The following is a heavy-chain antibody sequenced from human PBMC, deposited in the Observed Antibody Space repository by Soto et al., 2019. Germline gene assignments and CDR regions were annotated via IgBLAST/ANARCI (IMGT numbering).Heavy chain of an antibody. J-gene: IGHJ4*02. CDR2: VYYTGST. CDR1: GGSISGSY. Sequence: SETVSLTCSVSGGSISGSYWSWIRQSPGKGLEWLGYVYYTGSTNYSPSLRSRVSISVDTSKNEFSLRLSSVTAADTAVYFCARSVAVPGAHIDYWGQGTQVTVSS. D-gene: IGHD6-19*01. V-gene: IGHV4-59*01. CDR3: ARSVAVPGAHIDY.